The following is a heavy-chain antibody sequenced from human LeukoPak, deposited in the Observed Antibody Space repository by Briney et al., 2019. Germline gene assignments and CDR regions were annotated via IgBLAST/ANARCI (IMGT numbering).Heavy chain of an antibody. CDR1: GYTFTGYY. Sequence: ASVKDSCKASGYTFTGYYMYWVRQAPGQGLEWMGWINPDSGGTNSAQKFQGRVSMTRDTSISTAYMELSRLRSDDTAVYYCARARYDYVWGSYRWDAFDIWGRGTMVTVSS. D-gene: IGHD3-16*02. V-gene: IGHV1-2*02. CDR2: INPDSGGT. CDR3: ARARYDYVWGSYRWDAFDI. J-gene: IGHJ3*02.